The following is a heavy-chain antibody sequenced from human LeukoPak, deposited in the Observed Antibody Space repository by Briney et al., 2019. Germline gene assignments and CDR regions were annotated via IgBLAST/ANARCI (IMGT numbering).Heavy chain of an antibody. CDR2: IIPIFGTA. Sequence: SVKVSCKASGGTFSSYAISWVRQAPGQGLEWMGGIIPIFGTANYAQKFQGRVTITTDESTSTAYIELSSLRSEDTAVYYCARDASRSGKGAFDIWGQGTMVTVSS. CDR3: ARDASRSGKGAFDI. J-gene: IGHJ3*02. D-gene: IGHD4-23*01. CDR1: GGTFSSYA. V-gene: IGHV1-69*05.